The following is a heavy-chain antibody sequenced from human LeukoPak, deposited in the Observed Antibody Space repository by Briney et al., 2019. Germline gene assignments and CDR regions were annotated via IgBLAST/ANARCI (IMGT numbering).Heavy chain of an antibody. CDR3: ARTNPVYGDYDY. D-gene: IGHD4-17*01. CDR2: MFPDGRT. V-gene: IGHV3-53*01. CDR1: GFSVNDNY. Sequence: GGSLRLSCAVSGFSVNDNYMSWVRQAPGKGPQRVSVMFPDGRTYYADSVKGRFTISRDLARNTLLLQMHSLRADDTAVHYCARTNPVYGDYDYWGQGTPVTVSS. J-gene: IGHJ4*02.